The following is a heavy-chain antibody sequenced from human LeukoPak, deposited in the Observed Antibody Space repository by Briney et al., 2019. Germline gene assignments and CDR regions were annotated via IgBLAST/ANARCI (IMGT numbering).Heavy chain of an antibody. Sequence: SQTLSLTCTVSGGSISGGDYYWSWIRQPPGKGLERIGYIYYSGSTYYNPSLKSRVTISVDTSKNQFSLKLSSVTAADTAVYYCASTGGWYGGYYYYMDVWGKGTTVTVSS. D-gene: IGHD6-19*01. J-gene: IGHJ6*03. V-gene: IGHV4-30-4*08. CDR1: GGSISGGDYY. CDR2: IYYSGST. CDR3: ASTGGWYGGYYYYMDV.